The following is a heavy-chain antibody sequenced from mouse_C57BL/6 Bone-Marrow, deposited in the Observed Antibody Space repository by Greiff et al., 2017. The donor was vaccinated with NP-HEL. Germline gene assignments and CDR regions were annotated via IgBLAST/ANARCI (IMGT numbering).Heavy chain of an antibody. V-gene: IGHV1-22*01. J-gene: IGHJ3*01. CDR3: ARGVLRLAWFAY. CDR1: GYTFTDYN. D-gene: IGHD1-1*01. Sequence: EVQLQQSGPELVKPGASVKMSCKASGYTFTDYNMHWVKQSHGKSLEWIGYINPNNGGTSYNQKFKGKATLTVNKSSSTAYMELRSLTSEDSAVYYCARGVLRLAWFAYWGQGTLVTVSA. CDR2: INPNNGGT.